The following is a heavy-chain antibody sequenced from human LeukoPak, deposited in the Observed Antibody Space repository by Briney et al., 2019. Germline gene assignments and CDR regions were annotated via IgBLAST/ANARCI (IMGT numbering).Heavy chain of an antibody. CDR3: TRGKYGGYFIDY. D-gene: IGHD5-12*01. CDR1: GFTFTDYS. CDR2: ISSDSGHI. J-gene: IGHJ4*02. V-gene: IGHV3-21*01. Sequence: GGSLRLSCAAAGFTFTDYSMNWVHQAPGKGLEWVSTISSDSGHIYYADSVKGRFTISRDNAENTVYLQMNSLRAEDTAVYYCTRGKYGGYFIDYWGQGTLVTVSS.